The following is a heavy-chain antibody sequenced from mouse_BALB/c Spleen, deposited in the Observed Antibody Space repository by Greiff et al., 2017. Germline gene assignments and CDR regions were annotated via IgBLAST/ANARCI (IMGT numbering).Heavy chain of an antibody. CDR3: ARSYDYDVDY. Sequence: QVQLQQPGAELVKPGASVKLSCKASGYTFTSYWMHWVKQRPGQGLEWIGEIDPSDSYTNYNQKFKGKATLTVDKSSSTAYMQLSSLTSEDSAVYYCARSYDYDVDYWGQGTTLTVSS. J-gene: IGHJ2*01. CDR2: IDPSDSYT. V-gene: IGHV1-69*02. D-gene: IGHD2-4*01. CDR1: GYTFTSYW.